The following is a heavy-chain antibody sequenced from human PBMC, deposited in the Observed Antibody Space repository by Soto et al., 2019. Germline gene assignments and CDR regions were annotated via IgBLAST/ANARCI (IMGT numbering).Heavy chain of an antibody. Sequence: ASVKVSCKASGYTFTSYYMHWVRQAPGQGLEWMGIINPSGGSTSYAQKFQGRVTMTRATSPSTVYMELSSLRSEDTAVYYCAGGDSNYDPYYYVMDVWGQGTTVTVSS. V-gene: IGHV1-46*01. D-gene: IGHD4-4*01. J-gene: IGHJ6*02. CDR2: INPSGGST. CDR1: GYTFTSYY. CDR3: AGGDSNYDPYYYVMDV.